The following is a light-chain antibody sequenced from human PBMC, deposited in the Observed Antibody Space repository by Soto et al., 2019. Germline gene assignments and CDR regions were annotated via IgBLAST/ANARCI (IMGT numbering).Light chain of an antibody. V-gene: IGKV3-15*01. Sequence: EIVMKQSPATLSVSPGERATLSCRASQSVSSNLAWYQQKPGQAPRLLIYGASTKATGIPARFSGSPSGTESTLTISSLQSEDFAVYYCQQYNNWPNTFGQWTKLEIK. CDR1: QSVSSN. J-gene: IGKJ2*01. CDR2: GAS. CDR3: QQYNNWPNT.